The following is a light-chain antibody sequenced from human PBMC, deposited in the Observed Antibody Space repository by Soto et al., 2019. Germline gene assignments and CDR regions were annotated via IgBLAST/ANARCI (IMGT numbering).Light chain of an antibody. J-gene: IGLJ1*01. Sequence: QSALTQPASVSGSPGQSITISCTGTSSDIGGYDYVSWYQQRPGKAPKLMIYEVRYRPSGVPNRFAGSKSGNTASLNISGLQAEDEAVYYCCSYTRTSIHYFFGSGTKVTVL. CDR2: EVR. V-gene: IGLV2-14*01. CDR1: SSDIGGYDY. CDR3: CSYTRTSIHYF.